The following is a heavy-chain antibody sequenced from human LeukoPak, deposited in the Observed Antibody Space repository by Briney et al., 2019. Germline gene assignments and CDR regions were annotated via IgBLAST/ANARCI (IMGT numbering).Heavy chain of an antibody. CDR1: GGTFSSYA. CDR2: IIPIFGTA. J-gene: IGHJ5*02. V-gene: IGHV1-69*06. D-gene: IGHD2-15*01. CDR3: ARSYCSGGSCYSGRGWYWFDP. Sequence: SVKVSCKASGGTFSSYAISWVRQAPGQGLEWMGGIIPIFGTANYAQEFQGRVTITADKSTSTAYMELSSLRSEDTAVYYCARSYCSGGSCYSGRGWYWFDPWGQGTLVTVSS.